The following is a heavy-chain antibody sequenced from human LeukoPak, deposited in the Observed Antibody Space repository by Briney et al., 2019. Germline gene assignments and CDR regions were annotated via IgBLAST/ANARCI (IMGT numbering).Heavy chain of an antibody. D-gene: IGHD1-1*01. CDR1: GGSISSYY. CDR2: IYYSGST. J-gene: IGHJ4*02. CDR3: ARAGSYWNPYLDY. Sequence: PSETLSLTCTVSGGSISSYYWSWLRQPPGKGLEWIGYIYYSGSTNYNPSLKSRVTISVDTSKNQFSLKLSSVTAADTAVYYCARAGSYWNPYLDYWGQGTLVTVSS. V-gene: IGHV4-59*01.